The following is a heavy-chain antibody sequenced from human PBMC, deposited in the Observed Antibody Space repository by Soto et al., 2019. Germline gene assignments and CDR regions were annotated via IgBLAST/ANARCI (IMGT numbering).Heavy chain of an antibody. D-gene: IGHD2-2*02. Sequence: ASVKVSCKASGYTFTSYGISWVRQAPGQGLEWMGWISAYNGNTHYAQKLQGRVTMTTDTYTSTAYMELRSLRSDDTAVYYCARDSEYQLLYGDYYYYGMDVWGQGTMVTVSS. CDR1: GYTFTSYG. CDR3: ARDSEYQLLYGDYYYYGMDV. J-gene: IGHJ6*02. V-gene: IGHV1-18*01. CDR2: ISAYNGNT.